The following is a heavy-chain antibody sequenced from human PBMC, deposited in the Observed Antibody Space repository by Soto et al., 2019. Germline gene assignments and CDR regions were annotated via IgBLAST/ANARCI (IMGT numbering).Heavy chain of an antibody. V-gene: IGHV4-59*01. CDR3: GRPHNLGGYGFDI. CDR1: GDTISNYY. CDR2: IYYSGST. Sequence: QVQLQQSGPGLVKPSETLSLTCSVSGDTISNYYWSWIRQPPGKGLEWIGYIYYSGSTHYNPSFNSRVTISVDTSKTQFFLDLNNVTAADTAVYYCGRPHNLGGYGFDIWDQGTTVTVSS. J-gene: IGHJ3*02. D-gene: IGHD3-16*01.